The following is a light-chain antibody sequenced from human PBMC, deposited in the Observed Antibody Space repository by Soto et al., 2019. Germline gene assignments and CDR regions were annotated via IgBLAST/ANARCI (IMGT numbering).Light chain of an antibody. Sequence: QTVVTQEPSFSVSPGGTVTLTCGLRFGSVSTSYYHTWYQQTPGQAPRTLIYSTNIRSSGVPDRFSGSILGNKAALTITGAQADDESHYYCVLYMGSGIWVFGGGTKLTVL. V-gene: IGLV8-61*01. CDR3: VLYMGSGIWV. CDR1: FGSVSTSYY. J-gene: IGLJ3*02. CDR2: STN.